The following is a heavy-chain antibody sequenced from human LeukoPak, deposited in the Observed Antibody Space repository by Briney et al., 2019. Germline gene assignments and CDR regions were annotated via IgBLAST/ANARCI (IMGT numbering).Heavy chain of an antibody. J-gene: IGHJ5*02. Sequence: ASVKASCKASGYTFTSYAITWVRQAPGQGLEWMGWISAYNGNTNYAQKVQGRVTMTTDTSTRTAYMELRSLRVDDTAVYYCARGLEWLTRRHTWFDPWGQGTLVTVSS. CDR3: ARGLEWLTRRHTWFDP. D-gene: IGHD3-3*01. CDR1: GYTFTSYA. V-gene: IGHV1-18*04. CDR2: ISAYNGNT.